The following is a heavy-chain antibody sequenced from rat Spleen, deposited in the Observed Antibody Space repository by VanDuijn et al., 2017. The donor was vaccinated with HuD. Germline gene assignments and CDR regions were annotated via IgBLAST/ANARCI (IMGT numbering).Heavy chain of an antibody. CDR3: TRRPLGTTGWYFDF. Sequence: EVQLVESGGGLVQPGRSLGLSCVASGFTFNNYWMTWIRQAPGKGLEWVASITNTGGSTYYPDSVKGRFTISRDNAKSTLYLQMNSLRSEDTATYYCTRRPLGTTGWYFDFWGPGTMVTVSS. D-gene: IGHD1-5*01. CDR2: ITNTGGST. J-gene: IGHJ1*01. CDR1: GFTFNNYW. V-gene: IGHV5-31*01.